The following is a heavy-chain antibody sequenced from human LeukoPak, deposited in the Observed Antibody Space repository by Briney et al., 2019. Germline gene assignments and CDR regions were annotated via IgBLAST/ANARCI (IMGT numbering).Heavy chain of an antibody. Sequence: SETLSLTCTVSGGSINSYYWSWIQQPPGKGLEWIGFISYSGSTGYRPSLKSRVTISVDTSKNQFSLKLSSVTAADTAVYYCARGGGYDWGAFDYWGQGTLVTVSS. D-gene: IGHD5-18*01. CDR3: ARGGGYDWGAFDY. CDR1: GGSINSYY. V-gene: IGHV4-59*01. J-gene: IGHJ4*02. CDR2: ISYSGST.